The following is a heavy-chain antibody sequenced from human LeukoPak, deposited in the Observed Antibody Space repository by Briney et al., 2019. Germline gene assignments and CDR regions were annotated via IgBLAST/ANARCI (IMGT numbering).Heavy chain of an antibody. CDR3: ARDLYRIVVVPHYFDY. Sequence: QLGGSLRLSCAASGFTFSSYSMSWVRQAPGKGLEWVAFIRSDGSHKYYADSMKGRFTISRDNAKNSLYLQMNSLRAEDTAVYYCARDLYRIVVVPHYFDYWGQGTLVTVSS. V-gene: IGHV3-30*02. D-gene: IGHD3-22*01. CDR2: IRSDGSHK. J-gene: IGHJ4*02. CDR1: GFTFSSYS.